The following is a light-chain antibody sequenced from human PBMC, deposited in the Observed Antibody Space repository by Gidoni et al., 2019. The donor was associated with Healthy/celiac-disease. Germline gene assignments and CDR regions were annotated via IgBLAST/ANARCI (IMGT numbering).Light chain of an antibody. CDR1: QSVLYSSNNKNY. Sequence: DIVMTKSPDSLAVSLGERATINCKSSQSVLYSSNNKNYLDWYQQKPGQPPKLLIYWAATRESGVPDRFSGSGSGTDFTLTISSLQAEDLAVYYCQQYYSTPRTFGQGTKVEIK. CDR2: WAA. CDR3: QQYYSTPRT. V-gene: IGKV4-1*01. J-gene: IGKJ1*01.